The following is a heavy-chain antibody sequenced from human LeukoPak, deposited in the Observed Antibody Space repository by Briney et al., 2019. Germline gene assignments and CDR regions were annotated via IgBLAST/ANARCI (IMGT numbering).Heavy chain of an antibody. CDR1: GGPISSYY. D-gene: IGHD4-17*01. J-gene: IGHJ2*01. V-gene: IGHV4-4*07. CDR2: TYARGSP. CDR3: AAYGDHWYFDL. Sequence: PSETLSLTCSVSGGPISSYYWSWIRQPAGKGLEWIGRTYARGSPTFNPSLRSRVTMSVDTSKNQFSLTLSSVSAADTAVYYCAAYGDHWYFDLWGRGTLVAVSS.